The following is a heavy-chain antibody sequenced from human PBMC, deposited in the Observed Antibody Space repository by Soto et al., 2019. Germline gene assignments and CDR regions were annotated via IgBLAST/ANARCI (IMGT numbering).Heavy chain of an antibody. CDR1: GGTFSSYA. CDR3: AGGISPRPYYCYGMDV. V-gene: IGHV1-69*13. Sequence: ASVKVSCKASGGTFSSYAISWVRQAPGQGLEWMGGIIPIFGTANYAQKFQGRVTITADESTSTAYMELSSLRSEDTAVYYCAGGISPRPYYCYGMDVWGQGTTVTVSS. J-gene: IGHJ6*02. CDR2: IIPIFGTA.